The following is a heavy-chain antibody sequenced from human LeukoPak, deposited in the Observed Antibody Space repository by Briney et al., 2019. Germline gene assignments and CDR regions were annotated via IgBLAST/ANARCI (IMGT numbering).Heavy chain of an antibody. J-gene: IGHJ4*02. CDR1: EFTFSSYS. Sequence: GGSLRLSCAASEFTFSSYSMNWVRQAPGKGLEWVSYITNSGNSKSYADSVKGRFTISRDNTKNSLYLQMNGLRAEDTAVYYCASSMVTANFDYWGQGTLVTVSS. CDR2: ITNSGNSK. V-gene: IGHV3-48*01. D-gene: IGHD2-21*02. CDR3: ASSMVTANFDY.